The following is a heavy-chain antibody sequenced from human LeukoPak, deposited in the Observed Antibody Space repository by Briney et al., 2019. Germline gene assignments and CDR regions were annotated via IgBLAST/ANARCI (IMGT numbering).Heavy chain of an antibody. Sequence: PSETLSLTCTVSGCSITSCSYSWSWIRQPPGKGLEWIGEINHSGSTNYNPSLKSRVTISVDTSKNQFSLKLSSVTAADTAVYYCARGGMYVDYWGQGTLVTVSS. CDR3: ARGGMYVDY. J-gene: IGHJ4*02. CDR2: INHSGST. CDR1: GCSITSCSYS. V-gene: IGHV4-39*07.